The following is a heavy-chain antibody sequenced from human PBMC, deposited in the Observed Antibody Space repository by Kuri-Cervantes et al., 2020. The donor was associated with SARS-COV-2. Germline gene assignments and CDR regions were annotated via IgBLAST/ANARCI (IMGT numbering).Heavy chain of an antibody. Sequence: SETLSLTCTVSGGSISSYYWSWIRQPPGKGLEWIGYIYYSGSTNYNPSLKCRVTISVDTSKNKYSLKLSSVTAADTAVYYCASYGSGSYFPPTDPWGQGTLVTVSS. J-gene: IGHJ5*02. D-gene: IGHD3-10*01. CDR3: ASYGSGSYFPPTDP. CDR1: GGSISSYY. V-gene: IGHV4-59*12. CDR2: IYYSGST.